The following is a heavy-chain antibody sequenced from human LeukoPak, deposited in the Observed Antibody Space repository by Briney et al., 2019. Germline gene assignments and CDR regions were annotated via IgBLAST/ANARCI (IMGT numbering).Heavy chain of an antibody. Sequence: GGSLRLSCAASGFTFSNYAMIWVRQAPGKGLDWVSSISSTGNFIYYADPLKGRFTVSRDNAKNSLYLQLNSLRAEDTAVYYCARDLWDHWGQGTLVTVSS. J-gene: IGHJ4*02. V-gene: IGHV3-21*01. CDR2: ISSTGNFI. CDR3: ARDLWDH. CDR1: GFTFSNYA.